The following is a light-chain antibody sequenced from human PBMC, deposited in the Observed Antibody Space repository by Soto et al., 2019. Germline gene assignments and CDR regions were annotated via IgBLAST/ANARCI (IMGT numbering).Light chain of an antibody. J-gene: IGKJ5*01. CDR2: GAS. V-gene: IGKV3D-20*02. Sequence: EIVLTQSPGTLSLSPGERATLSCRASQSVSNNYLAWYQQKPGQAPRLLIYGASNRATGIPDRFSGSASGTDFTRTISSLEPEDFAVYYCQQRSKWPITFGQGTRLEIK. CDR3: QQRSKWPIT. CDR1: QSVSNNY.